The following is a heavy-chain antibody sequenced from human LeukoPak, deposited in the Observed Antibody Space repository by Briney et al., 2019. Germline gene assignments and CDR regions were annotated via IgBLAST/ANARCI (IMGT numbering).Heavy chain of an antibody. D-gene: IGHD6-13*01. CDR2: ISGSGGST. CDR3: AKIKGYSSSWYLRTNYGMDV. CDR1: GFTFSSYA. J-gene: IGHJ6*02. V-gene: IGHV3-23*01. Sequence: PGGSLRLSCAASGFTFSSYAMSWVRQAPGKGLEWVSAISGSGGSTYYADSVKGRFTISRDNSKNTLYLQMNSLRAEDTAVYYCAKIKGYSSSWYLRTNYGMDVWGQGTTVTVSS.